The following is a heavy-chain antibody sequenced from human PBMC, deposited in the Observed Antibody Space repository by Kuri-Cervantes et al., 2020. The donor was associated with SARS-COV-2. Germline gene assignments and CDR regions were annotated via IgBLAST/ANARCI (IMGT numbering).Heavy chain of an antibody. D-gene: IGHD3-3*01. J-gene: IGHJ4*02. V-gene: IGHV3-7*01. Sequence: GESLKISCAASGFTFSSYWMSWVRQAPGKGLEWVANIKQDGSEKYYVDSVKGRFTISRDNAKSSLYLQMNSLRAEDTAVYYCARKRNNYDFWSGPIYYFDYWGQGTLVTVSS. CDR3: ARKRNNYDFWSGPIYYFDY. CDR2: IKQDGSEK. CDR1: GFTFSSYW.